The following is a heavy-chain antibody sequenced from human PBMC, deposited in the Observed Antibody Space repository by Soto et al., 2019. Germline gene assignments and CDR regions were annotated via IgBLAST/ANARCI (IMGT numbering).Heavy chain of an antibody. CDR2: IYSDGTSP. CDR1: GFTFTSYW. D-gene: IGHD2-2*02. J-gene: IGHJ4*02. CDR3: GVRGGYTTPFDY. V-gene: IGHV3-74*01. Sequence: EVQLVESGGGVVQPGGSLRLSCEVSGFTFTSYWMFWVRQAPGKGLGWLSRIYSDGTSPNYADSVKGRFTISRDNTKKTLHLQMNSLRAEDTAVYFCGVRGGYTTPFDYWGQGTLVTVSS.